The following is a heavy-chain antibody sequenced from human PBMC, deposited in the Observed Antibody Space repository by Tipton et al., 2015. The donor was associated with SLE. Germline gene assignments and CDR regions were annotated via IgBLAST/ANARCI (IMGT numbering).Heavy chain of an antibody. CDR2: ITASGRDT. CDR3: AKDLTWNQVDC. Sequence: GSLRLSCAASGFTFKNYAMSWVRQAPGKGLQWVSSITASGRDTYYADSVKGRFTISRDNAKNTLYLQMNSLRADDTAVYFCAKDLTWNQVDCWGQGTLVTVSS. J-gene: IGHJ4*02. D-gene: IGHD1-14*01. CDR1: GFTFKNYA. V-gene: IGHV3-23*01.